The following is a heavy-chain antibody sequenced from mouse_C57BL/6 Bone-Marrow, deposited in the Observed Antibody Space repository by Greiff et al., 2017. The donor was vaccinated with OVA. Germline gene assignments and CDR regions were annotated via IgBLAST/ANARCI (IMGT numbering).Heavy chain of an antibody. V-gene: IGHV7-3*01. J-gene: IGHJ2*01. CDR2: IRNKANGYTT. D-gene: IGHD1-1*01. CDR1: GFTFTDYY. Sequence: EVQRVESGGGLVQPGGSLSLSCAASGFTFTDYYMSWVRQPPGKALEWLGCIRNKANGYTTEYSASVKGRFTISRDNSQSILYLQMNALRAEDSATYYCARGTTVVAPFDYWGQGTTLTVSS. CDR3: ARGTTVVAPFDY.